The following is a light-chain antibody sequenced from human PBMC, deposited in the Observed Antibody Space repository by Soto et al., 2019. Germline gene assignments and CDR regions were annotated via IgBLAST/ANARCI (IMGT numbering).Light chain of an antibody. CDR1: QTISSW. J-gene: IGKJ1*01. V-gene: IGKV1-5*03. CDR3: QQYKSNRRT. CDR2: KAS. Sequence: DIPMTQSPSTLSASVGDRVTISSRASQTISSWLAWYQQKPGKAPKLLISKASTLESGVPSRFSGSGSETEFILTISSLQPDDFATYYCQQYKSNRRTFGQGTKVDIK.